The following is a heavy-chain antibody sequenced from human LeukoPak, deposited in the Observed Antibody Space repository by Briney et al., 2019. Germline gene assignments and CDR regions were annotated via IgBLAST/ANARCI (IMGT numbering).Heavy chain of an antibody. J-gene: IGHJ6*02. CDR1: GGTFSSYA. V-gene: IGHV1-69*13. Sequence: ASVKVSCKASGGTFSSYAISWVRQAPGQGLEWMGGIIPIFGTANYAQKFQGRVTITADESTSTAYMELSSLRSEDTAVYYCARKSTTVVTPPYYYYGMDVWGQGTRSPSP. D-gene: IGHD4-23*01. CDR3: ARKSTTVVTPPYYYYGMDV. CDR2: IIPIFGTA.